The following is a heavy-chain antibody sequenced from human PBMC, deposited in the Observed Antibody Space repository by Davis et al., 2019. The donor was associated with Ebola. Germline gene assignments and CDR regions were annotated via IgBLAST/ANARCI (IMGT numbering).Heavy chain of an antibody. Sequence: HTGGSLRLSCAASGFTFSAYWMHWVRQAPGKGRVWVSRIHSDGDVRSYADSVKGRFTISRDNVKNMLYLQMNSLRAEDTAVYYCARDLLLAGGVWGQGTTVTVSS. J-gene: IGHJ6*02. CDR1: GFTFSAYW. CDR3: ARDLLLAGGV. CDR2: IHSDGDVR. D-gene: IGHD2-8*02. V-gene: IGHV3-74*01.